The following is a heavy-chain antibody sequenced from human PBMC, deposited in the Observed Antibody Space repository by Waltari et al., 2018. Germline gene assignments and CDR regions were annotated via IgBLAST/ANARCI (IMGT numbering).Heavy chain of an antibody. Sequence: QVQLVQSGAEVKKPGSSVKVSCKASGGTFSTYAISWVRQAPGQGLEWMGGIIPILGIANYAQKFQGRVTITADKSTSTAYMELSSLRSEDTAVYYCARSSPSVTHYYYYMDVWGKGTTVTVSS. CDR2: IIPILGIA. CDR1: GGTFSTYA. J-gene: IGHJ6*03. D-gene: IGHD4-17*01. V-gene: IGHV1-69*10. CDR3: ARSSPSVTHYYYYMDV.